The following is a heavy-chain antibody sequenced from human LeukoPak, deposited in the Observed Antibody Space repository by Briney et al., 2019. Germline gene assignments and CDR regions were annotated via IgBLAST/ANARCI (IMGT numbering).Heavy chain of an antibody. D-gene: IGHD4-17*01. J-gene: IGHJ4*02. Sequence: QAGGSLRLSCAASGFTFSSYAMHWVRQAPGKGLEWVAVISYDGSNKYYADSVKGRFTISRDNSKNTLYLQMNSLRAEDTAVYYCARGGDYLDYWGQGTLVTVSS. CDR1: GFTFSSYA. CDR2: ISYDGSNK. V-gene: IGHV3-30*04. CDR3: ARGGDYLDY.